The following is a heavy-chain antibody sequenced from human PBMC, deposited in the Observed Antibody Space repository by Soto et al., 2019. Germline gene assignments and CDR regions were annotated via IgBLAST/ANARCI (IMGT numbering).Heavy chain of an antibody. J-gene: IGHJ4*02. CDR2: FDPEDGET. V-gene: IGHV1-24*01. Sequence: ASVKVSCKVSGYTLTELSMHWVRQAPGKGLEWMGGFDPEDGETIYAQKFQGRVTMTEDTSTDTAYMELSSLRSEDTAVYYCGTAPMVRGVIINFDYWGQGTLVTVSS. CDR1: GYTLTELS. CDR3: GTAPMVRGVIINFDY. D-gene: IGHD3-10*01.